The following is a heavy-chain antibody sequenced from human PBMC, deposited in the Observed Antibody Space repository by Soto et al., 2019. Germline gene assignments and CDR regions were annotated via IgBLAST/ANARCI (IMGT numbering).Heavy chain of an antibody. Sequence: LSLTCTVSGGSVNSDSYYWSWIRQPPGKGLEWIGYIYYSGSTKYNPSLKSRVTISVDTSKNQFSLKLSSVTAADTAVYYCARDLSGYSYGYNHAFDIWGQGTKVTVSS. J-gene: IGHJ3*02. D-gene: IGHD5-18*01. CDR2: IYYSGST. CDR3: ARDLSGYSYGYNHAFDI. CDR1: GGSVNSDSYY. V-gene: IGHV4-61*01.